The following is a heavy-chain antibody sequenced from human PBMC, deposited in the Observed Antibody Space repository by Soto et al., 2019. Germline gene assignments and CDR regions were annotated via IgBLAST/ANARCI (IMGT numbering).Heavy chain of an antibody. J-gene: IGHJ4*02. CDR2: IYWDDDK. V-gene: IGHV2-5*02. Sequence: SGPTLVSPTQALTLTCAVSGLSLGTRLVGVGWSGQPPGKALEWLALIYWDDDKRYSPSLKSRLNITKDTSKNQVVLTMTNMDPVNKTTYYWALSQSNSTGDLGKDYWGQ. D-gene: IGHD2-21*01. CDR3: ALSQSNSTGDLGKDY. CDR1: GLSLGTRLVG.